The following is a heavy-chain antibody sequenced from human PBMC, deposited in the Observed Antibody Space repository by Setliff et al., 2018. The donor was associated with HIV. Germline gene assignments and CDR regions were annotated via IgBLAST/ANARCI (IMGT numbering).Heavy chain of an antibody. CDR2: IYYSGST. V-gene: IGHV4-39*02. D-gene: IGHD6-13*01. J-gene: IGHJ5*02. CDR3: ARDGTAAAPTWFDP. Sequence: SETLSLTCTVSGGSISSSSYYWGWIRQPPGKGLEWIGSIYYSGSTYYNPSLKTRVTISVDGSKNQFSLKLKSVTAADTAVYYCARDGTAAAPTWFDPWGQGTLVTVSS. CDR1: GGSISSSSYY.